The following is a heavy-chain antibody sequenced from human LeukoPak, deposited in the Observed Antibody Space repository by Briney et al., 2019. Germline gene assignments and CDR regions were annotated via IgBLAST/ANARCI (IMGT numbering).Heavy chain of an antibody. Sequence: TGGSLRLSCAASGFTFSSYSMNWVRQAPGKGLEWVSSISSSSSYIYYADSVKGRFTISRDNAKNSLYLQMNSLRAEDTTVYYCARVQYDGHYSHAFDIWGQGTMVTVSS. CDR2: ISSSSSYI. J-gene: IGHJ3*02. CDR3: ARVQYDGHYSHAFDI. V-gene: IGHV3-21*01. CDR1: GFTFSSYS. D-gene: IGHD4-17*01.